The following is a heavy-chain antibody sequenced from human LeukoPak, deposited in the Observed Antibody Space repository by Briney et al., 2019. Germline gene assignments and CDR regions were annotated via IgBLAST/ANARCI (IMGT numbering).Heavy chain of an antibody. Sequence: SETLSLTCTVSGGSISSNSYYWGWIRQSPGKGLEWIGSIYYSGSTYYNPSLKSRVTISVDTSKNQFSLKLSSVTAADTAVYYCASGPQYYYDSSGYYYYYYYYMDVWGKGTTVTISS. J-gene: IGHJ6*03. CDR2: IYYSGST. CDR1: GGSISSNSYY. V-gene: IGHV4-39*07. CDR3: ASGPQYYYDSSGYYYYYYYYMDV. D-gene: IGHD3-22*01.